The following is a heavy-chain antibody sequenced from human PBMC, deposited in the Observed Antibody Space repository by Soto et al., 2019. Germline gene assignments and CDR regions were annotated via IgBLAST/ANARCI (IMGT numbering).Heavy chain of an antibody. J-gene: IGHJ4*02. CDR2: IGRNGEGA. CDR1: GFTFNPYS. V-gene: IGHV3-64D*06. CDR3: VTDLHRMRDS. Sequence: GGSRRLSCSASGFTFNPYSMYWVRQAPERLLGYVSGIGRNGEGAFYADSVKGRFTISRDNSRNALFLQMSSLKTADTAIYYCVTDLHRMRDSWGQGTLVTVSS. D-gene: IGHD2-8*01.